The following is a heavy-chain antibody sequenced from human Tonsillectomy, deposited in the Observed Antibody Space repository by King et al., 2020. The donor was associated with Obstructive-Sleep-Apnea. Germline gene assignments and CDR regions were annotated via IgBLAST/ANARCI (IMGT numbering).Heavy chain of an antibody. Sequence: VQLVQSGAEVKKPGASVKVSCKASGYTFTSYGISWVRQAPGQGLEWMGWISSYNGNTHYAQQLQGRVTMTTDTSTSTAYMELRSLRSDDTAVYYCARDRGQWLDYYFDYWGQGTLVTVSS. CDR3: ARDRGQWLDYYFDY. D-gene: IGHD6-19*01. CDR1: GYTFTSYG. V-gene: IGHV1-18*01. CDR2: ISSYNGNT. J-gene: IGHJ4*02.